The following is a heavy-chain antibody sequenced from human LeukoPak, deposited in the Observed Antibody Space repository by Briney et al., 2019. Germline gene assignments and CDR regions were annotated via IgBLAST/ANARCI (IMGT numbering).Heavy chain of an antibody. Sequence: ASVKVSCKASGYTFTSYDINWVRQATGQGLEWMGWMNPNSGNTGYAQKFQGRVTMTRNTSISTAYMELSSLRSEDTAVYYCARGDYYDFWSGYFGEPSTIIDYWGQGPLVTVSS. V-gene: IGHV1-8*01. J-gene: IGHJ4*02. D-gene: IGHD3-3*01. CDR1: GYTFTSYD. CDR3: ARGDYYDFWSGYFGEPSTIIDY. CDR2: MNPNSGNT.